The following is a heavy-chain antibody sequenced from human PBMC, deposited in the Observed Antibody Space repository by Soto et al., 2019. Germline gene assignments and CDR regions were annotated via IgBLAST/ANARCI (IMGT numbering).Heavy chain of an antibody. J-gene: IGHJ4*02. Sequence: ASVKVSCKASGYTFTSYGISWVRQAPGQGLEWMGWISAYNGRTNYAQKLQGRVTMTTDTSTSTAYMELRSLRSDDTAVYYCASGSSYRSGWPPNLGGQGSLVTVSS. CDR3: ASGSSYRSGWPPNL. CDR1: GYTFTSYG. V-gene: IGHV1-18*01. CDR2: ISAYNGRT. D-gene: IGHD6-19*01.